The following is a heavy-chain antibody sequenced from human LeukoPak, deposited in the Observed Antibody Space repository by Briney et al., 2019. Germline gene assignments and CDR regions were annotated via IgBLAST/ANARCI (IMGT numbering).Heavy chain of an antibody. CDR3: ARDTQHYGTIGVFDY. V-gene: IGHV4-39*07. CDR1: GGSISRSSYY. D-gene: IGHD3-10*01. CDR2: IYYSGST. Sequence: SETLSLTCTVSGGSISRSSYYWGWIRQPPGKGLEWIGSIYYSGSTYYNPSLKSRVTISVDTSKNQFSLKLSSVTAADTAIYYCARDTQHYGTIGVFDYWGQGTLVTVSS. J-gene: IGHJ4*02.